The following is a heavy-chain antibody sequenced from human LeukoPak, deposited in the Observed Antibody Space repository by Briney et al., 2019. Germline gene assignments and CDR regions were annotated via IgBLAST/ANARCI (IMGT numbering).Heavy chain of an antibody. D-gene: IGHD1-1*01. CDR2: VYHSGST. CDR3: ARDNDKVVDH. J-gene: IGHJ4*01. CDR1: GDSISTNHW. V-gene: IGHV4-4*02. Sequence: SGTLSLTCAVSGDSISTNHWWSWVRQPPGKGLEWIGEVYHSGSTNYNPSLKSRVTISVDKSKNLFSLKLTSVTAADTAIYYCARDNDKVVDHWGQGTLVTVSS.